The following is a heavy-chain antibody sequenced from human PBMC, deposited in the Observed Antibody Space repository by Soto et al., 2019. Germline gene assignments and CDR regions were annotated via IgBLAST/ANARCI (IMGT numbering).Heavy chain of an antibody. CDR3: ARVPSYSRWYLTYYYYGMVV. CDR1: VCTFSSYS. CDR2: ISSSSSYI. J-gene: IGHJ6*02. V-gene: IGHV3-21*01. Sequence: PVGSLRLSCASSVCTFSSYSMNCVRQSPGKGLEWVSSISSSSSYIYYADSVKGRFTISRDNAKNSLYLQMNSLRAEDTAVYYRARVPSYSRWYLTYYYYGMVVWGQG. D-gene: IGHD6-19*01.